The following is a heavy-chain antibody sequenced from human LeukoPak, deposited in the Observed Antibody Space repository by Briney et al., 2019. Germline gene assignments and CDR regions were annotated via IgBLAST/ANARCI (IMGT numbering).Heavy chain of an antibody. CDR1: GFSLSTSGMC. V-gene: IGHV2-5*08. CDR2: IYWDDDK. D-gene: IGHD2-2*01. J-gene: IGHJ4*02. CDR3: AHRRFSSTSCYGPGCGYFDY. Sequence: SGPALVKPTQTLTLTCTFSGFSLSTSGMCVSWIRQPPGKALEWLARIYWDDDKRYSPSLKSRLTITKDTSKNQVVLTMTNMDPVDTATYYCAHRRFSSTSCYGPGCGYFDYWGQGTLVTVSS.